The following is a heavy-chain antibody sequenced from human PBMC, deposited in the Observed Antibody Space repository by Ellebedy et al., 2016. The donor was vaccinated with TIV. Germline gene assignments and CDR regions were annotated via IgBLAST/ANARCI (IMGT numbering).Heavy chain of an antibody. V-gene: IGHV3-48*03. D-gene: IGHD3-10*01. CDR3: ARDHLAEGSGSYSSWFDP. CDR1: GFTFSSYE. Sequence: GESLKISCAASGFTFSSYEMNWVRQAPGKGLEWLSYISSGGGPEKYGDSVKGRFTISRDNAMNTLYLQMNSLRAKDTAVYFCARDHLAEGSGSYSSWFDPWGQGTLVTVSS. CDR2: ISSGGGPE. J-gene: IGHJ5*02.